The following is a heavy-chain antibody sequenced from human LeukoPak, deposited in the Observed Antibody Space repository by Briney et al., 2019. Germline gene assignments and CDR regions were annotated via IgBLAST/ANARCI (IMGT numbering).Heavy chain of an antibody. CDR2: ISSSSSTI. Sequence: PGGSLRLSCAASGFTFSSYSMNWVRQAPGKGLEWVSYISSSSSTIYYADSVKGRFTISRDNSKNTLYLQMNSLRAEDTAVYYCAKAARGYFDYWGQGTLVTVSS. CDR3: AKAARGYFDY. V-gene: IGHV3-48*01. J-gene: IGHJ4*02. D-gene: IGHD6-6*01. CDR1: GFTFSSYS.